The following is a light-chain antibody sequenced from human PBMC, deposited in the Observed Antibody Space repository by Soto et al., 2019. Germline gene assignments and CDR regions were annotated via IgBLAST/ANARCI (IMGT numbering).Light chain of an antibody. V-gene: IGKV1-39*01. CDR2: AAS. CDR1: QSISRY. Sequence: DIQTTQSPSSLSASVGDRVTITCRASQSISRYLNWYQQKPGKAPKLLIYAASSLQSGVPSRFSGSGSGTDFTLTISSLQPEDFATYYCQQSYSTPPWTFGQGTKVEIK. CDR3: QQSYSTPPWT. J-gene: IGKJ1*01.